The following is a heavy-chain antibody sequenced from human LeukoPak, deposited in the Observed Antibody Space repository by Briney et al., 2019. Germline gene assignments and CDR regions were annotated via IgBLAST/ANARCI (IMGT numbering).Heavy chain of an antibody. CDR3: ARGRPHPIIDV. CDR1: GFTVSNNY. CDR2: ICTGVST. D-gene: IGHD6-6*01. Sequence: PGGSLRLSCAASGFTVSNNYMSWVRQAPGKGLEWVSVICTGVSTYYADSVKGRFAISRDNSKNTLYLQRNSLRAEDTGVYYCARGRPHPIIDVWGKETTVTVSS. V-gene: IGHV3-53*01. J-gene: IGHJ6*03.